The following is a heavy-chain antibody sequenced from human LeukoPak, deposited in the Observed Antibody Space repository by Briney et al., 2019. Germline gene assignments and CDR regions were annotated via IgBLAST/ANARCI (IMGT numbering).Heavy chain of an antibody. CDR2: ISASGIGT. CDR3: ANLRGSGSSYFDS. V-gene: IGHV3-23*01. J-gene: IGHJ4*02. Sequence: GGSLRLSCAASGFTFSSYVMSWVRQAPGKGLAWASTISASGIGTYYADSVQGRFTVSRDNSQNTLYLQMNSLRAEDTAVYYCANLRGSGSSYFDSWGQGTLVTVSS. D-gene: IGHD3-10*01. CDR1: GFTFSSYV.